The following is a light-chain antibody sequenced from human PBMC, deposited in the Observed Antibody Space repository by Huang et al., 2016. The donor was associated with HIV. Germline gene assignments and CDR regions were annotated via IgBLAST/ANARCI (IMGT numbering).Light chain of an antibody. CDR1: QSLMSRY. J-gene: IGKJ2*01. V-gene: IGKV3-20*01. CDR2: DTS. Sequence: EIVLTQSPGTLSWSPGERASLSCRASQSLMSRYFAWYQQKPGQAPRLLSYDTSSRATYIPDRFSGSGSGTDFTLTISRLEPEDFAIYYCQQYGSSPPYTFGQGTKLEIK. CDR3: QQYGSSPPYT.